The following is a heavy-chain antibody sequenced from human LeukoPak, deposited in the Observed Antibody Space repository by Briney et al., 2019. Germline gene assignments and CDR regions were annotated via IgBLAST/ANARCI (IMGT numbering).Heavy chain of an antibody. CDR2: IHNSGSS. J-gene: IGHJ4*02. CDR1: GGSISSYY. CDR3: ARHAGSSTSWYDY. V-gene: IGHV4-59*08. D-gene: IGHD6-13*01. Sequence: SETLSLTCTVSGGSISSYYWGWIRQPPGKGLEWIGYIHNSGSSNYNPSLKSRVTTSVDTSKNQFSLKLSSVTAADTAVYYCARHAGSSTSWYDYWGQGTLVTVSS.